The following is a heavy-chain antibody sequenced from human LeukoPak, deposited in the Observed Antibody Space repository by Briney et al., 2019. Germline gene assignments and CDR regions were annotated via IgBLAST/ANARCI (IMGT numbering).Heavy chain of an antibody. CDR2: IYYSGST. CDR3: ARGARMVYARPHFDY. V-gene: IGHV4-59*01. D-gene: IGHD2-8*01. Sequence: SETLSLTCTVSGGSISSYYWSWIRQPPGKGLEWIGYIYYSGSTNYNPSLKSRVTISVDTSKNQFSLKLSSVTAADTAVYYCARGARMVYARPHFDYWGQGTLVTVSS. J-gene: IGHJ4*02. CDR1: GGSISSYY.